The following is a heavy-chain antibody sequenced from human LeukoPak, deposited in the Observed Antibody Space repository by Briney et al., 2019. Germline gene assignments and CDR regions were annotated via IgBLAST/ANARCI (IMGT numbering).Heavy chain of an antibody. CDR2: INPNSGGT. Sequence: GASVKVSCKASGYTFTGYYMHWVRQAPGQGLEWMGWINPNSGGTNYAQKFQGRVTMTRDTSISTAYMELRSLRSDDTAVYYCARDLGEQLVLADYWGQGTLVTVSS. CDR3: ARDLGEQLVLADY. J-gene: IGHJ4*02. V-gene: IGHV1-2*02. CDR1: GYTFTGYY. D-gene: IGHD6-6*01.